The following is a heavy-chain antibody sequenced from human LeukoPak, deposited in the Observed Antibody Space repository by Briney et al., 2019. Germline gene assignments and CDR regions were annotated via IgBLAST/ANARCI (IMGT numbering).Heavy chain of an antibody. CDR2: IDHVGST. D-gene: IGHD5-24*01. CDR1: GVSFSGYY. CDR3: AKSLAGYNPR. J-gene: IGHJ4*02. Sequence: SETLSLTCAVYGVSFSGYYWTWIRQPPGKGLEWIGEIDHVGSTTYSPSPKSRVTISVDTSDNQFSLKLNSVTAADTAVYYCAKSLAGYNPRWGQGTVVTDSS. V-gene: IGHV4-34*01.